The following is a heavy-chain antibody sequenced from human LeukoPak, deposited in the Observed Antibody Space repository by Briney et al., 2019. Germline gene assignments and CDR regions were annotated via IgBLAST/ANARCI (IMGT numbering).Heavy chain of an antibody. CDR3: GKNRYSGSLSPFDI. D-gene: IGHD1-26*01. CDR2: ISYGGSNK. CDR1: GFTFSSYA. V-gene: IGHV3-30-3*01. J-gene: IGHJ3*02. Sequence: GRSLRLSCAASGFTFSSYAMHWVRQAPGKGLEWVAVISYGGSNKYYADSVKGRFTISRDNSKNTLYLQMNSLRAEDTAVYYCGKNRYSGSLSPFDIWGQGTMVTVSS.